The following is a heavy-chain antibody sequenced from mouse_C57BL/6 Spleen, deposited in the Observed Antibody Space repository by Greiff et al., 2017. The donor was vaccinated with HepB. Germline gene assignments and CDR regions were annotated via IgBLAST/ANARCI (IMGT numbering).Heavy chain of an antibody. V-gene: IGHV2-2*01. CDR1: GFSLTSYG. J-gene: IGHJ4*01. CDR3: ARNYGPYDGRYYAMDY. D-gene: IGHD2-3*01. CDR2: IWSGGSN. Sequence: QVQLQQSGPGLVQPSQTLSITCTVSGFSLTSYGVHWVRQSPGKGLEWLGVIWSGGSNDYNAACISRLSISKDNSKSQVFFKMNSLQADDTAIYYCARNYGPYDGRYYAMDYWGQGTSVTVSS.